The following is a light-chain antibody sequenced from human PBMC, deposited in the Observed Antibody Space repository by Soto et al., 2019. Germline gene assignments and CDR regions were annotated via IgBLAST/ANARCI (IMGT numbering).Light chain of an antibody. CDR1: SRDVGGSNY. J-gene: IGLJ1*01. CDR3: SSYTNINTRACV. CDR2: EVS. V-gene: IGLV2-14*01. Sequence: QSVLIQPASVSGSPGQSITISCTGTSRDVGGSNYVSWYQHHPHRAPKLLIYEVSYRPSGVSSRFSGSKSGNTASLTISGLQAEDEAEYYCSSYTNINTRACVFGTGTKLTVL.